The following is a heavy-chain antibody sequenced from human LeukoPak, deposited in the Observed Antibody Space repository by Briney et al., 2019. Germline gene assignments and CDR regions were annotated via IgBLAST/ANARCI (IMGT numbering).Heavy chain of an antibody. CDR1: GFAFSSFA. J-gene: IGHJ4*02. V-gene: IGHV3-23*01. Sequence: GGSLRLSCAASGFAFSSFAMGWVRQAPGKGLEWVSAISGSGGSTYYADSVMGRFTISRDNSKNRLYLQMNSLRPEDTAVYYCARDLAPANYGDLEPLDSWGQGTLVTVSS. CDR3: ARDLAPANYGDLEPLDS. D-gene: IGHD4-17*01. CDR2: ISGSGGST.